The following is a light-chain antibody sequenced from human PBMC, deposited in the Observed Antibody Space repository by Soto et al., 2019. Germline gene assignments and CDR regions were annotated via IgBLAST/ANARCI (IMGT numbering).Light chain of an antibody. V-gene: IGKV3-20*01. CDR2: GAS. J-gene: IGKJ4*01. CDR1: PSVTSSY. CDR3: QRYGSSPPLT. Sequence: EIVLMQSPGTLSLSPGERATLSCRASPSVTSSYLAWYQQKPGQAPRLLIDGASRRATGIPDRFSGSGSGTDFTLTISRLEPEDFAVYYCQRYGSSPPLTFGGGTKVEIK.